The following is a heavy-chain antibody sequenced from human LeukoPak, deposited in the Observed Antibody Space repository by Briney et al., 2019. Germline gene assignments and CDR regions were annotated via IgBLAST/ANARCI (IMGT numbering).Heavy chain of an antibody. V-gene: IGHV4-59*12. CDR2: IYHSGST. CDR1: GGSISSYY. J-gene: IGHJ4*02. CDR3: ARDLDQWLVRGGDY. D-gene: IGHD6-19*01. Sequence: SETLSLTCTVSGGSISSYYWSWIRQPPGKGLEWIGSIYHSGSTYYNPSLKSRVTISVDTSKNQFSLKLSSVTAADTAVYYCARDLDQWLVRGGDYWGQGTLVTVSS.